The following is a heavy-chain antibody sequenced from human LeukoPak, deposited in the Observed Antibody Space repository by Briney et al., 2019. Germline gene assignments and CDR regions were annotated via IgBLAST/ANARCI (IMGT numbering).Heavy chain of an antibody. D-gene: IGHD2-8*01. CDR3: ARPRRRGCTNGVCPVDY. CDR1: GGSISSSSYY. Sequence: SETLSLTCTVSGGSISSSSYYWGWIRQPPGKGLEWIGSIYYSGSTYYNPSLKSRVTISVDTSKNQFSLKLSSVTAADTAVYYCARPRRRGCTNGVCPVDYWGQGTLVTVSS. V-gene: IGHV4-39*01. J-gene: IGHJ4*02. CDR2: IYYSGST.